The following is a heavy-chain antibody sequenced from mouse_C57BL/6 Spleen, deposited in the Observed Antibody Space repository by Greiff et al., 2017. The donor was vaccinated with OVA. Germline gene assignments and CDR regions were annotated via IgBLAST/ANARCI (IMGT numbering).Heavy chain of an antibody. CDR2: INPNNGGT. Sequence: EVQLQQSGPELVKPGASVKISCKASGYTFTDYYMNWVKQSHGKSLEWIGDINPNNGGTSYNQKFKGKATLTVDKSSSTAYMELRSLTSEDSAVYYCARNGGSHFDYWGQGTTLTVSS. J-gene: IGHJ2*01. CDR1: GYTFTDYY. CDR3: ARNGGSHFDY. V-gene: IGHV1-26*01.